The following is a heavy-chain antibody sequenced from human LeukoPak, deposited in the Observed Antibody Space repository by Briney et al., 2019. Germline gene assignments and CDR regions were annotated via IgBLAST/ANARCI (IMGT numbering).Heavy chain of an antibody. CDR1: GFTFSSYA. D-gene: IGHD6-13*01. V-gene: IGHV3-23*01. CDR2: IKITGDST. CDR3: AKTRPLDSSSWSHGDY. J-gene: IGHJ4*02. Sequence: PGGSLRLSCAASGFTFSSYAMSWVRQAPGKGLEWVSSIKITGDSTYYADSVKGRFTISRDNSKNLLYLQMNSLSAEDTAVYYCAKTRPLDSSSWSHGDYWGQGTLVTVSS.